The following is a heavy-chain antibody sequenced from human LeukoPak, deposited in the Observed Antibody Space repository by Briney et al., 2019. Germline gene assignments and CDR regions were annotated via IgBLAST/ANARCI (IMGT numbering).Heavy chain of an antibody. CDR1: GFTFSSYG. CDR3: AKDSRLGYDILTGFRADYFDY. CDR2: ISYDGSNK. J-gene: IGHJ4*02. Sequence: GRSLRLSCAASGFTFSSYGMHWVRQAPGKGLEWVAVISYDGSNKYYADSVKGRFTISRDNSKNTLYLQMNSLRAEDTAVYYCAKDSRLGYDILTGFRADYFDYWGQGTLVTVSS. D-gene: IGHD3-9*01. V-gene: IGHV3-30*18.